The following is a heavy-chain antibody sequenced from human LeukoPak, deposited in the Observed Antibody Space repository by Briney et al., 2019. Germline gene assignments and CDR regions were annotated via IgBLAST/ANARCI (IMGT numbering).Heavy chain of an antibody. J-gene: IGHJ4*02. V-gene: IGHV3-9*01. Sequence: PGGSLRLSCAASGFTFDDYAMHWVRQAPGKGLEWVSGISWNSGSIGYADSVKGRFTISRDNAKNSLYLQMNSLRAEDTALYYCAKEFCSSTSCYRCFDYWGQGTLVTVSS. CDR3: AKEFCSSTSCYRCFDY. CDR2: ISWNSGSI. CDR1: GFTFDDYA. D-gene: IGHD2-2*01.